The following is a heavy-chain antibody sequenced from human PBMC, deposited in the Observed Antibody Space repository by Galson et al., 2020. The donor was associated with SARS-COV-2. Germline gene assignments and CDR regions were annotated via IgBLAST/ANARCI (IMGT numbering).Heavy chain of an antibody. Sequence: SVKVSCKASGFTFTTSAVQWVRQARGQRLEWIGWIVVGTGNTKYAQKFQERVTISRDLSVNTAYMEVSSLRSEDTAVYYCAALYSGTYYSSSVWGQGTLVTVSS. J-gene: IGHJ4*02. CDR2: IVVGTGNT. CDR1: GFTFTTSA. D-gene: IGHD1-26*01. CDR3: AALYSGTYYSSSV. V-gene: IGHV1-58*01.